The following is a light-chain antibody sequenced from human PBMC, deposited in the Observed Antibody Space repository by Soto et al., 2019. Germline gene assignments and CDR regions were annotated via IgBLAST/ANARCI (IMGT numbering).Light chain of an antibody. Sequence: QSVLTQPASVSGSPGQSITISCTGTSSDVGAFNYVSWYQQHPGKVPKLLIYDVSNRPSGISYRFSGSKSGKTASLTISGLQAEDEADYYCSSYTSTTTLVVFCGGTKLTVL. CDR2: DVS. J-gene: IGLJ3*02. V-gene: IGLV2-14*03. CDR1: SSDVGAFNY. CDR3: SSYTSTTTLVV.